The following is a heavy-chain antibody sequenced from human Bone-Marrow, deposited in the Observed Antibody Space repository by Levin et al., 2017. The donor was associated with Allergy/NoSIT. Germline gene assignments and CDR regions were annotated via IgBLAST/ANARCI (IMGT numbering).Heavy chain of an antibody. CDR3: ARDAAAGFGYFQH. CDR2: ISSSSSYI. CDR1: GFTFSSYS. D-gene: IGHD6-13*01. Sequence: GESLKISCAASGFTFSSYSMNWVRQAPGKGLEWVSSISSSSSYIYYADSVKGRFTISRDNAKNSLYLQMNSLRAEDTAVYYCARDAAAGFGYFQHWGQGTLVTVSS. V-gene: IGHV3-21*01. J-gene: IGHJ1*01.